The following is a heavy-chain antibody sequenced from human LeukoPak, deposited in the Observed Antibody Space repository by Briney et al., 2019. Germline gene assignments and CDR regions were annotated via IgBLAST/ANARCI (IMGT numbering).Heavy chain of an antibody. Sequence: GGSLRLSCAASGFTFSSFSMNWVRQAPGKGLEWVSSISSSSSYIYYAESVKGRFTISRDNDKDSLYLQMNSLRAEDTAVYYCARDRDNWNDPYFDYWGQGTLVTVSS. V-gene: IGHV3-21*01. CDR2: ISSSSSYI. D-gene: IGHD1-20*01. CDR3: ARDRDNWNDPYFDY. CDR1: GFTFSSFS. J-gene: IGHJ4*02.